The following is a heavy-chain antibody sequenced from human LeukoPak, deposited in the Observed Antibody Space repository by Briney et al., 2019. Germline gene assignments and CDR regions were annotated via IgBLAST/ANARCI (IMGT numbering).Heavy chain of an antibody. D-gene: IGHD2-2*01. V-gene: IGHV3-23*01. Sequence: PGGSLRLSCAASGFTFSSYAMSWVRQAPGKGLEWVSAISGSGGSTYYADSVKGRFTISRDNAKNSLYLQMNSLRAEDTAVYYCARVRHQDIVVVPAATGAFDIWGQGTMVTVSS. J-gene: IGHJ3*02. CDR3: ARVRHQDIVVVPAATGAFDI. CDR1: GFTFSSYA. CDR2: ISGSGGST.